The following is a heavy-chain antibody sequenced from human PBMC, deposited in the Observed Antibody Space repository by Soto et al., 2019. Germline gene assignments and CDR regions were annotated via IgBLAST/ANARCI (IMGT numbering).Heavy chain of an antibody. J-gene: IGHJ5*02. V-gene: IGHV3-48*02. CDR2: ISSSSSTI. Sequence: EVQLVECGGGLVQPGGSLRLACAASGFTFSSYSMNWVRQAPGKGLEWVSYISSSSSTIYYADSVKGRFTISRDNAKNSLYLQMNSLRDEDTAVYYCARESAALNWFDPWGQGTLVTVSS. CDR3: ARESAALNWFDP. CDR1: GFTFSSYS. D-gene: IGHD2-2*01.